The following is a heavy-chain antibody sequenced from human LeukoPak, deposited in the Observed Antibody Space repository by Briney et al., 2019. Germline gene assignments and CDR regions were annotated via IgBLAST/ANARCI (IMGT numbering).Heavy chain of an antibody. CDR1: GFTFSSYG. J-gene: IGHJ4*02. V-gene: IGHV3-33*01. D-gene: IGHD3-16*01. CDR3: ARDLGGSPFDY. Sequence: GGSLRLSCAASGFTFSSYGMHWVRQAPGKGLEWVAVIWSDESHKYYADSVKGRFTISRDNSKNTLYLQMNSLRAEDTAVYYCARDLGGSPFDYWGQGTLVTVSS. CDR2: IWSDESHK.